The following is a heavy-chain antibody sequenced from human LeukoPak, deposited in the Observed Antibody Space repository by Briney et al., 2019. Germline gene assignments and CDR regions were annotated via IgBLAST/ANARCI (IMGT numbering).Heavy chain of an antibody. CDR1: GGSISSGGYS. J-gene: IGHJ3*02. D-gene: IGHD3-22*01. V-gene: IGHV4-30-2*01. Sequence: SETLSLTCAVSGGSISSGGYSWSWIRQPPGKGLEWIGYIYHSGSTYYNPSLKSRVTISVDRSKNQFSLKLSSVTAADTAVYYCARSHRGAPSYYDSSARGSLYAFDIWGQGTMVTVSS. CDR3: ARSHRGAPSYYDSSARGSLYAFDI. CDR2: IYHSGST.